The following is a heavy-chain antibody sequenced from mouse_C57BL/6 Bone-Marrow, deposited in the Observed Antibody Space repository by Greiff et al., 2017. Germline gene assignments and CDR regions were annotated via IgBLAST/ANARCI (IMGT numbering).Heavy chain of an antibody. CDR3: TSFNYYGSSSDY. Sequence: QVQLQQSGAELVRPGASVTLSCKASGYTFTDYEMHWVKQTPVHGLEWIGAIDPETGGTAYNQKFKGKAILTADKSSSTAYMELRILTSEDYAVYYCTSFNYYGSSSDYWGQGTTLTVSS. V-gene: IGHV1-15*01. CDR1: GYTFTDYE. J-gene: IGHJ2*01. CDR2: IDPETGGT. D-gene: IGHD1-1*01.